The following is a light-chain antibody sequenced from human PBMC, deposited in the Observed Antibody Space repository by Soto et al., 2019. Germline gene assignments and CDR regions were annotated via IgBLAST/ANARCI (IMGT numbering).Light chain of an antibody. J-gene: IGKJ1*01. Sequence: EIVLTQSPGTLSLSPGERATLSCRASQSVSNNYLAWYQQKPGQAPRLLIYDTSSRATGIPDRFSGSGSGTDFTLTISRLEPEDFAVYYCHQFGSSWTFGQGTKVDI. CDR3: HQFGSSWT. CDR1: QSVSNNY. CDR2: DTS. V-gene: IGKV3-20*01.